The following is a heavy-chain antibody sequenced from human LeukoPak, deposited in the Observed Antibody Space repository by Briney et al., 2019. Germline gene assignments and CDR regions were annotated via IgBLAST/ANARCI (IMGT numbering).Heavy chain of an antibody. Sequence: PSGTLSLTCAVSGGSISSSNWWSWVRQPPGKGLEWIGEIYHSGSTNYNPSLKSRVTISVDKSKNQFSLKLSSVTAADTAVYYCARGGDYYDSSGYYYGLGYYFDYWGQGTLVTVSS. V-gene: IGHV4-4*02. J-gene: IGHJ4*02. D-gene: IGHD3-22*01. CDR3: ARGGDYYDSSGYYYGLGYYFDY. CDR2: IYHSGST. CDR1: GGSISSSNW.